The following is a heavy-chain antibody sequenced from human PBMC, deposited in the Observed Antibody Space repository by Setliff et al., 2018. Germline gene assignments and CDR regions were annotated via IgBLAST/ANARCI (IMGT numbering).Heavy chain of an antibody. D-gene: IGHD3-10*01. CDR2: IIPILGIA. CDR3: AGGQPLVRKYYYYMDV. V-gene: IGHV1-69*10. J-gene: IGHJ6*03. Sequence: SVKVSCKASGGTFSSYAISWVRQAPGQGLEWMGGIIPILGIANYAQKFQGRVTITADKSTSTAYMELSSLRSEDTAVYYCAGGQPLVRKYYYYMDVWGKGTTVTVSS. CDR1: GGTFSSYA.